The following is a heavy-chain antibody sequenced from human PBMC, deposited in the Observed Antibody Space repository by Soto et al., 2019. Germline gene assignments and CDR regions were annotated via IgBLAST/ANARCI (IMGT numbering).Heavy chain of an antibody. J-gene: IGHJ6*02. CDR2: INHSGST. Sequence: SETLSLTCAVYGGSFSGYYWSWIRQPPGKGLEWIGEINHSGSTNYNPSLKSRVTISVDTSKNQFSLKLSSVTAADTAVYYCARGGSLYYYYYYGMDVWGQGTTVTVSS. D-gene: IGHD1-26*01. V-gene: IGHV4-34*01. CDR3: ARGGSLYYYYYYGMDV. CDR1: GGSFSGYY.